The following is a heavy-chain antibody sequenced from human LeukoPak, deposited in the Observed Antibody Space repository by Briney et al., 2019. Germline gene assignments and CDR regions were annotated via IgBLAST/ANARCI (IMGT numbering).Heavy chain of an antibody. J-gene: IGHJ4*02. V-gene: IGHV3-11*04. Sequence: GGSLRLSCAASGFTFSDHYMTWIRQVPGKELEYISYISHTGTSMYYSDSVKGRFTISRDNARNSLFLQMNSLRAEDTAVYYCARDGDIIDYWGQGTLVTVSS. CDR3: ARDGDIIDY. D-gene: IGHD5-12*01. CDR2: ISHTGTSM. CDR1: GFTFSDHY.